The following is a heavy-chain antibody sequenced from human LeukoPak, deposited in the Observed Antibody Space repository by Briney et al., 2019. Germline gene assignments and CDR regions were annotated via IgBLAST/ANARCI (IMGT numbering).Heavy chain of an antibody. Sequence: PGGSLRLSCAASGFTFSSYAMSWVRQAPGKGLEWVSAISGSGGSTYYADSVKGRFTISRDNSKNTLYLQMNSLRAEDTAVYYCAKTSYCSGGSCLHTYFDYWGQGTLVTVSS. V-gene: IGHV3-23*01. CDR3: AKTSYCSGGSCLHTYFDY. CDR1: GFTFSSYA. D-gene: IGHD2-15*01. J-gene: IGHJ4*02. CDR2: ISGSGGST.